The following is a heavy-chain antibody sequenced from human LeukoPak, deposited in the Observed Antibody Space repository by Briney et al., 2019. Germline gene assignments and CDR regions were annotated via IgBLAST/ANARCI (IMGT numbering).Heavy chain of an antibody. CDR3: ARDSYGSGTYYHGY. J-gene: IGHJ4*02. V-gene: IGHV3-66*01. CDR1: GFDLSDYY. CDR2: IYGGGTS. Sequence: GGSLRLSCVVSGFDLSDYYMSWVRQAPGKGLEWVSVIYGGGTSYYADSVKGRFTISRDNSKNTLYLQMNSLRAEDSAVYYCARDSYGSGTYYHGYWGQGTLVTVSS. D-gene: IGHD3-10*01.